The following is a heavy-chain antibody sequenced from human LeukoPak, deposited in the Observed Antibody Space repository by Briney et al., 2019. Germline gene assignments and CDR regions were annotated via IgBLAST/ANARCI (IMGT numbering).Heavy chain of an antibody. V-gene: IGHV4-34*01. CDR2: INHSGST. Sequence: SETLSLTCAVYGGSFSGYYWSWIRQPPGKGLEWIGEINHSGSTNYNPSLKSRVTISVDTSKNQFSLKLSSVTAADTAVHYCARGFISGWGFSYWFDPWGQGTLVTVSS. J-gene: IGHJ5*02. CDR1: GGSFSGYY. D-gene: IGHD6-19*01. CDR3: ARGFISGWGFSYWFDP.